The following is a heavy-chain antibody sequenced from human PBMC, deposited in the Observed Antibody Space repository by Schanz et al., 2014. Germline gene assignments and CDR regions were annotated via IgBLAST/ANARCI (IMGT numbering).Heavy chain of an antibody. Sequence: QVQLQESGPGLVKPSQTLSLTCIVSGGSISSGTYYWSWLRQPAGKGLEWIGRIYTSGSSTYNPSLKSRVTTSLDTSKNRCTRTQASLAAADTAVYYCARDATWRLDLWGRGTLVTVSS. D-gene: IGHD2-21*02. CDR1: GGSISSGTYY. J-gene: IGHJ2*01. CDR3: ARDATWRLDL. V-gene: IGHV4-61*02. CDR2: IYTSGSS.